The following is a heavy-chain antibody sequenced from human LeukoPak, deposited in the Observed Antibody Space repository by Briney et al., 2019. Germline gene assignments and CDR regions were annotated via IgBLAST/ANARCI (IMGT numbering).Heavy chain of an antibody. V-gene: IGHV1-69*06. CDR2: IIPIFGTA. CDR3: ARQNIVATIQGYYFDY. CDR1: GGTFSSYA. D-gene: IGHD5-12*01. J-gene: IGHJ4*02. Sequence: ASVKVSCKASGGTFSSYAISWVRQATGQGLEWMGGIIPIFGTANYAQKFQGRVTITADKSTSTAYMELSSLRSEDTAVYYCARQNIVATIQGYYFDYWGQGTLVTVSS.